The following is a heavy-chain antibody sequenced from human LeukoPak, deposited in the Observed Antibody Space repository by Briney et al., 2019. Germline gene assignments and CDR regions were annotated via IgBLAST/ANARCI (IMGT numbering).Heavy chain of an antibody. D-gene: IGHD3-22*01. CDR2: ISYDGSNK. J-gene: IGHJ4*02. CDR3: AKGTDEYYYDSSGYFH. V-gene: IGHV3-30*18. Sequence: PGGSLRLSCAASGFTFSSYGMHWVRQAPGKGLEWVAVISYDGSNKYYADSVKGRFTISRDNSKNTLYLQMNSLRAEDTAVYCCAKGTDEYYYDSSGYFHWGQGTLVTVSS. CDR1: GFTFSSYG.